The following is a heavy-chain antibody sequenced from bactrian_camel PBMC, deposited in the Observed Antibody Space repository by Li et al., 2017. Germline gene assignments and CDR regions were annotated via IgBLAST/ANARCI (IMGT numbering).Heavy chain of an antibody. CDR3: RLCGRY. J-gene: IGHJ4*01. CDR1: GPIDEACR. CDR2: IINAATT. V-gene: IGHV3S55*01. D-gene: IGHD2*01. Sequence: HVQLVESGGGSVQAGGSLRLSCAPTGPIDEACRVGWWRQAPGKERELVASIINAATTYYADSVKGRFTISRDNANNTAYLQMRSLKPEDPAMYYCRLCGRYWGQGTQVTVS.